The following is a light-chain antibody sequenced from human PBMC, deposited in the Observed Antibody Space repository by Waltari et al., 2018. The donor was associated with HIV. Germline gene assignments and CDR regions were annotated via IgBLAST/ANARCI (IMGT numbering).Light chain of an antibody. J-gene: IGLJ2*01. CDR2: EVS. V-gene: IGLV2-14*01. Sequence: QSALTQPASVSASPGQSITLYCTGTSSDVGASEYVSWYQYHPGKAPKLMISEVSSRPSWVSNRFSGSKSGNTASLTISGLQAEDEADYYCCSYTSSGTLVFGGGTKLTVL. CDR3: CSYTSSGTLV. CDR1: SSDVGASEY.